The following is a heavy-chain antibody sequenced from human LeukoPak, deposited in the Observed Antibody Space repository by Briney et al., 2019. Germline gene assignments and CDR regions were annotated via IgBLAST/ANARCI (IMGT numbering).Heavy chain of an antibody. J-gene: IGHJ5*02. D-gene: IGHD6-13*01. V-gene: IGHV1-3*01. Sequence: ASVKVSCKASGYTFTSYAMHWVRQAPGQRLEWMGWINAGNGNTKYSQEFQGRVTMTTDTSTSTVYMEVRGLRSDDTAMYYCARDVGITVADSFDPWGQGTLVTVSS. CDR2: INAGNGNT. CDR1: GYTFTSYA. CDR3: ARDVGITVADSFDP.